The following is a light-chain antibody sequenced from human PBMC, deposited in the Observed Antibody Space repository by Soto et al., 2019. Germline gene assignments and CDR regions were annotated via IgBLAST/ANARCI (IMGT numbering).Light chain of an antibody. CDR2: GAS. J-gene: IGKJ1*01. CDR3: LHYNTSTWP. CDR1: QSVNNN. Sequence: TGMTQSPATLSVSPGERATLSCRTSQSVNNNLAWYQQKLGQAPRVLIYGASTRATGVPARFSGSGSVTELILTIRSLQSQDFAAYHCLHYNTSTWPFGQGTKV. V-gene: IGKV3-15*01.